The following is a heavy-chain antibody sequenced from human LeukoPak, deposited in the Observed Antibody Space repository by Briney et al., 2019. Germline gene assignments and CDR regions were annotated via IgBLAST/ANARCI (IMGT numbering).Heavy chain of an antibody. CDR3: ARGGLRSGWLLLF. D-gene: IGHD6-19*01. CDR1: GFTFSSYA. V-gene: IGHV3-13*01. CDR2: IGTAGDT. Sequence: GGSLRLSCAASGFTFSSYAMSWVRQAPGKGLEWVSAIGTAGDTYYPGSVKGRFTISRENAKNSLYLQMNSLRAGDTAVYYCARGGLRSGWLLLFWGQGTLVTVSS. J-gene: IGHJ4*02.